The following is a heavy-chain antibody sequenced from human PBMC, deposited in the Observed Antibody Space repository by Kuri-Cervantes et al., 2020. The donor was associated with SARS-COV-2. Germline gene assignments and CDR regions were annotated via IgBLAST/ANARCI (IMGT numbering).Heavy chain of an antibody. CDR1: GFTFSSYA. CDR2: ISGSGGNT. V-gene: IGHV3-23*01. D-gene: IGHD3-3*01. J-gene: IGHJ3*02. Sequence: GESLKISCAASGFTFSSYAMSWVRQASGKGLEWVAAISGSGGNTYYADSVKDRFTISRDNSQNTLYLQMNSLRAEDTAVYYCAKAKSGRSPYAFDIWGQGTMVTVSS. CDR3: AKAKSGRSPYAFDI.